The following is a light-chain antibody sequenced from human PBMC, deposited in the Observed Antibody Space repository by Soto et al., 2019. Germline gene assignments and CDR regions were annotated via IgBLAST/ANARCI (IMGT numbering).Light chain of an antibody. CDR2: GAS. Sequence: EIVLTQSPGTLSLSPGERATLSCRASQSVSSSYLGWYQQKPGEAPRLLIYGASSRATGIPDRFSGSGSGTDFTLNSSRLEPEDFAVYYCHQYGSSPYTFGQGTKLEIK. V-gene: IGKV3-20*01. J-gene: IGKJ2*01. CDR3: HQYGSSPYT. CDR1: QSVSSSY.